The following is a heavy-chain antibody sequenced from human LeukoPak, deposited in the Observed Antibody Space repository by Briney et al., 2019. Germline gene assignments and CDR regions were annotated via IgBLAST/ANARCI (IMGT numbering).Heavy chain of an antibody. J-gene: IGHJ4*02. CDR1: GGSTSSSY. CDR3: ARSARLFDL. D-gene: IGHD3-3*01. V-gene: IGHV4-4*09. CDR2: IYVKGDT. Sequence: SETLSLTCTVSGGSTSSSYWSWIRQAPGKGLECIGYIYVKGDTHTNPSLKGRATLSLDTSKNQFSLRLTSVTAADTAVYFCARSARLFDLWGPGTLVTVSS.